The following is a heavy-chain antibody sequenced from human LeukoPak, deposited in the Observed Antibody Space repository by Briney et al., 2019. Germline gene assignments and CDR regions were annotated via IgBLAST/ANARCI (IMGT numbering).Heavy chain of an antibody. J-gene: IGHJ5*02. CDR1: GFSLSTSGVG. CDR3: VYSRGYSYGNWFDP. D-gene: IGHD5-18*01. CDR2: IYWNDDK. Sequence: SGPTLVKPTQTLTLTCTFSGFSLSTSGVGVGWIRQPPGKALEWLALIYWNDDKRYSPSLKNRLNITKDTSKTQVVLTMTNMDPVDTATYYCVYSRGYSYGNWFDPWGQGTLVTVSS. V-gene: IGHV2-5*01.